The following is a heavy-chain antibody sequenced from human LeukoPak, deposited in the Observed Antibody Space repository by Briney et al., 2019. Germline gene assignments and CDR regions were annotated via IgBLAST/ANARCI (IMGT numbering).Heavy chain of an antibody. CDR1: GGSISSSSYY. Sequence: SETLSLTCTVSGGSISSSSYYWGWIRQAPGKGLEWIATIYHSGSTYYNPSLQSRVTISVDTSKNQFSLKLSSVTAADTAVYYCARRDGDYGDYYWGQGTLVTVSS. CDR2: IYHSGST. V-gene: IGHV4-39*01. CDR3: ARRDGDYGDYY. J-gene: IGHJ4*02. D-gene: IGHD4-17*01.